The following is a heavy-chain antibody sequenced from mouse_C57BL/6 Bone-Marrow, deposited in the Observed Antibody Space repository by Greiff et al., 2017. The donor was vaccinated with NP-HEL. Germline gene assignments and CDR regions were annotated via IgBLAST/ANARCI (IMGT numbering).Heavy chain of an antibody. D-gene: IGHD2-2*01. Sequence: EVHLVESGGGLVKPGGSLKLSCAASGFTFSSSAMSWVRQTPEKRLEWVATISDGGSYTYYPDNVKGRFTISRDNAKNNLYLQMSHLKSEDTAMYYCARDGYDGYFDVWGTGTTVTVSS. J-gene: IGHJ1*03. CDR2: ISDGGSYT. CDR3: ARDGYDGYFDV. V-gene: IGHV5-4*01. CDR1: GFTFSSSA.